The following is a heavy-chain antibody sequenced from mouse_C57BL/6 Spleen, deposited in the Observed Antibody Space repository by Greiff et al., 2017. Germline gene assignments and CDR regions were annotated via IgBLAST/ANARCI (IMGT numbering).Heavy chain of an antibody. CDR1: GYSITSGYY. D-gene: IGHD1-1*01. V-gene: IGHV3-6*01. CDR2: ISYDGSN. CDR3: ARERGALYYGSSQGYFDV. Sequence: VQLQQSGPGLVKPSQSLSLTCSVTGYSITSGYYWNWIRQFPGNKLEWMGYISYDGSNNYNPSLKNRSSITRDTSKNQFFLKLNSVTTEDTATYDCARERGALYYGSSQGYFDVWGTGTTVTVSS. J-gene: IGHJ1*03.